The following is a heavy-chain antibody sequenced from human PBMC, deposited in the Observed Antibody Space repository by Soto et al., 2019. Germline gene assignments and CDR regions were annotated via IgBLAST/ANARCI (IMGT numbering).Heavy chain of an antibody. Sequence: GGSLRLSCAASGFTFSSYSMNWVRQAPGKGLEWVSSISSSSSYIYYADSVKGRFTISRDNAKNSLYLQMNSLRAEDTAVYYCARGCSGGSCGRFNWGQGTLVTVSS. CDR1: GFTFSSYS. D-gene: IGHD2-15*01. V-gene: IGHV3-21*01. J-gene: IGHJ4*02. CDR2: ISSSSSYI. CDR3: ARGCSGGSCGRFN.